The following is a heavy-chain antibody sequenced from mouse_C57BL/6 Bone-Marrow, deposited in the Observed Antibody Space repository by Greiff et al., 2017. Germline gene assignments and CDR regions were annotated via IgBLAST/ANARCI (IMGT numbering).Heavy chain of an antibody. CDR1: GYTFTSYW. V-gene: IGHV1-50*01. Sequence: QVQLQQSGAELVKPGASVKLSCKASGYTFTSYWMQWVKQRPGQGLEWIGEIDPSDSYTNYNQKFKGKATLTVDTSSSTAYMQLSSLTSEDSAVYYCARESYYGSSPRIAYWGQGTLVTVSA. CDR2: IDPSDSYT. J-gene: IGHJ3*01. CDR3: ARESYYGSSPRIAY. D-gene: IGHD1-1*01.